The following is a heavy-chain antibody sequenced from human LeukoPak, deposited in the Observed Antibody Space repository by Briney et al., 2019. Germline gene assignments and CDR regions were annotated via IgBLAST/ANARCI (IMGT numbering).Heavy chain of an antibody. CDR2: IYSSGST. J-gene: IGHJ4*02. Sequence: GGSLRLSCAASGFTVSSNYMSWVRQAPGKGLEWVSVIYSSGSTYYADSVKGRFTISRDNSKNTLYLQMNSLRAEDTAVYYCARAWESYTTVVTPGDYWGQGTLVTVSS. D-gene: IGHD4-23*01. CDR1: GFTVSSNY. V-gene: IGHV3-66*01. CDR3: ARAWESYTTVVTPGDY.